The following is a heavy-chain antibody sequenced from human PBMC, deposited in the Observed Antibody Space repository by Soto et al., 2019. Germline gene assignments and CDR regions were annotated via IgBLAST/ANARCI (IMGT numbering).Heavy chain of an antibody. CDR2: INSSGST. J-gene: IGHJ3*02. V-gene: IGHV4-34*01. D-gene: IGHD3-10*01. Sequence: QVQLQQWGAGLLKPSETLSLTCAVYAGSFTTYYWSWIRQPPGKGLEWIGEINSSGSTNYNPSLKNRLTISVDTSMNQFSLRLTSVTAADTAVYYCARIRARFSRSAFDIWGQGTMVTVSS. CDR3: ARIRARFSRSAFDI. CDR1: AGSFTTYY.